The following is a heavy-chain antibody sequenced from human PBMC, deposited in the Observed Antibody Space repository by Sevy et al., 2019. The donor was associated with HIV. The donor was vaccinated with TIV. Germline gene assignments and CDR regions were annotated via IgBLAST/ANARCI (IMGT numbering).Heavy chain of an antibody. Sequence: GGSLRLSCSASGFTFSSYVMHWVRQAPGKGLEYVSAISRNGGSTYYADSVKGRFTISRDNSKNTLYLQMSSLRAEDTAVYYCVKPPYDFWSGYYNTAYFDYWGQGTLVTVSS. D-gene: IGHD3-3*01. CDR1: GFTFSSYV. J-gene: IGHJ4*02. V-gene: IGHV3-64D*06. CDR2: ISRNGGST. CDR3: VKPPYDFWSGYYNTAYFDY.